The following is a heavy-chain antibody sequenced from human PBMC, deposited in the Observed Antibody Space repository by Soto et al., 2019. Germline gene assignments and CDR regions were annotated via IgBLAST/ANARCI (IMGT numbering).Heavy chain of an antibody. CDR1: GYSFSDFG. D-gene: IGHD3-22*01. J-gene: IGHJ4*02. Sequence: QVHLVQSGGELKKPGASVKVSCKASGYSFSDFGITWVRQAPGQGLEWMGWISGKNGNTNYAQKVQGRVTLTADTSTRTAHMETRALTSDDTGIYYCARSYYYEDTGTFEDWGQGTLVTVSS. CDR3: ARSYYYEDTGTFED. CDR2: ISGKNGNT. V-gene: IGHV1-18*04.